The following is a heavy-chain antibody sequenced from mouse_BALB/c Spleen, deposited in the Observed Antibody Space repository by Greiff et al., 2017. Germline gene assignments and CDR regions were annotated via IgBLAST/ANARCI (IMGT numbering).Heavy chain of an antibody. V-gene: IGHV1-69*02. CDR3: TRPYYRYDDYYAIDY. Sequence: QVQLQQPGAELVRPGASVKLSCKASGYTFTSYWINWVKQRPGQGLEWIGNIYPSDSYTNYNQKFKDKATLTVDKSSSTAYMQLSSPTSEDSAVYYCTRPYYRYDDYYAIDYWGQGTSVTVSS. D-gene: IGHD2-14*01. CDR2: IYPSDSYT. J-gene: IGHJ4*01. CDR1: GYTFTSYW.